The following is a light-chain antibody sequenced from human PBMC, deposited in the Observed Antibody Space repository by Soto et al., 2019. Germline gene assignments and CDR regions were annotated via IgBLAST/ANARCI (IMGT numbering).Light chain of an antibody. CDR2: RAS. V-gene: IGKV3-15*01. CDR1: HYIYSN. J-gene: IGKJ1*01. CDR3: QQYHNLWT. Sequence: EIVMTQSPATLSVSPGERATLSCTASHYIYSNVAWFQQRPGQAPRLLIYRASTRATGTPARFTGSGSGTEFTLTITCLQAEDFALYYYQQYHNLWTFGQGTEVEIK.